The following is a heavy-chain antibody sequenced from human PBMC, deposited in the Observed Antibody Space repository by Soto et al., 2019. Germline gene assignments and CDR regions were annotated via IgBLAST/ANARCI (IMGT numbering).Heavy chain of an antibody. V-gene: IGHV3-30-3*01. Sequence: QVQLVESGGGVVQPGRSLRLSCAASGVTFSSYAMHWVRQAPGKGLEWVAVISYDGSNKYYANSVKGRFTISRDNSKNTLYLQMNSLRAEDTAVYYCARDIVVVPAAISNLFDYWGQGTLVTVSP. CDR1: GVTFSSYA. J-gene: IGHJ4*01. CDR2: ISYDGSNK. CDR3: ARDIVVVPAAISNLFDY. D-gene: IGHD2-2*01.